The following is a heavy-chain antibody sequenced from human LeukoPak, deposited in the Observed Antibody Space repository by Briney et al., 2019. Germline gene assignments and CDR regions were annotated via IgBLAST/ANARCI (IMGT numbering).Heavy chain of an antibody. Sequence: GGSLRLSCAASGFTFSNYAMTWVRQAPGEGLEWVSAISGSDGSTYYSDSVTGRFIISRDNSQNTLYLQMSSLRADDTAVYYCAKDGYDFWSAYQIDFWGQGTLVTVSS. CDR2: ISGSDGST. V-gene: IGHV3-23*01. J-gene: IGHJ4*02. CDR3: AKDGYDFWSAYQIDF. D-gene: IGHD3-3*01. CDR1: GFTFSNYA.